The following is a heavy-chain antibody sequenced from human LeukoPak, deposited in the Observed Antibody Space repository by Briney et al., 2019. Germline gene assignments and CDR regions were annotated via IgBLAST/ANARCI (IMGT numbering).Heavy chain of an antibody. CDR1: GYSISSGYY. J-gene: IGHJ3*02. D-gene: IGHD2-15*01. CDR2: IYHSGRT. CDR3: ARILGAYCSGRSCPDAFDI. Sequence: PSETLSLTCAVSGYSISSGYYWGWIRQPPGKGLEWIGNIYHSGRTYYNPSLKSRVTISVDTSKNQFSLKLSSVTAADTAVYYCARILGAYCSGRSCPDAFDIWGQGTMVIVSS. V-gene: IGHV4-38-2*01.